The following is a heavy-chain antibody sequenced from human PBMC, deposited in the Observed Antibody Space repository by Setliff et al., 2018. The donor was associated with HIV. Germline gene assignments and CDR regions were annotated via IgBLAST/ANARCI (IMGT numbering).Heavy chain of an antibody. D-gene: IGHD3-3*01. CDR3: ASEKKAWSVSDSFYEY. CDR2: IYDSGHT. Sequence: PSETLSLTCAVSGYSISSGYYWGWIRQPPGKGLEWIGNIYDSGHTFYNPSLKSRVTISVDTSKNQFSLKLTSMTATDTAVYYCASEKKAWSVSDSFYEYWGQGVPVTVSS. V-gene: IGHV4-38-2*01. CDR1: GYSISSGYY. J-gene: IGHJ4*02.